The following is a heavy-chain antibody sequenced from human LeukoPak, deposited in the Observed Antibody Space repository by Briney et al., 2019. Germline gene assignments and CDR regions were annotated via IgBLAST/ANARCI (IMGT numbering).Heavy chain of an antibody. CDR1: GFTFTSYW. CDR3: AGRVTGYSSGYVY. CDR2: ISGSAHKI. V-gene: IGHV3-23*01. Sequence: GGSLRLSCAASGFTFTSYWMTWVRQAPEKGLDWVSVISGSAHKIRYADSVKGRFTISRDNSENIVYLQMNNLRAEDTAVYYCAGRVTGYSSGYVYWGQGTLVTVSS. J-gene: IGHJ4*02. D-gene: IGHD5-18*01.